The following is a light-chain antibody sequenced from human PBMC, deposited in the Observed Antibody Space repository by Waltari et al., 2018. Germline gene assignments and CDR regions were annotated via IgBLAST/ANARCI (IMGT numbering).Light chain of an antibody. V-gene: IGLV3-21*01. CDR3: QVWDSTTEHIV. CDR2: DDS. Sequence: SSVLTQPPSVSLAPGKTARITCGGHNIGVKSVHWYQQKPGQAPALVIYDDSDRPPGIPERFSGSNSGNTATLTISRVEAGDEADYYCQVWDSTTEHIVFGGGTKLTVL. J-gene: IGLJ2*01. CDR1: NIGVKS.